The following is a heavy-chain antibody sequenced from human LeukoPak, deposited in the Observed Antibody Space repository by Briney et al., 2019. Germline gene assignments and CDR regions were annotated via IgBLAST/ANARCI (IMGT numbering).Heavy chain of an antibody. J-gene: IGHJ4*02. CDR1: GYTFTSYG. D-gene: IGHD6-19*01. Sequence: GASVKVSCKASGYTFTSYGISWVRQAPGQGLEWMGWISAYNGNTNYAQKLQGRVTMTTDTSTSTAYMELRSLRSDDTAVYYCARDARYIAVAGVDYWGQGTLVTVSS. CDR3: ARDARYIAVAGVDY. V-gene: IGHV1-18*01. CDR2: ISAYNGNT.